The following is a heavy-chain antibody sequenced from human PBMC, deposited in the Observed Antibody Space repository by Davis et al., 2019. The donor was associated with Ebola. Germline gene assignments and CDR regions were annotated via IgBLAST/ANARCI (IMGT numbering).Heavy chain of an antibody. V-gene: IGHV3-30*02. D-gene: IGHD1-1*01. CDR1: GFTFSTYG. CDR3: ARVRTGMRGYFDS. CDR2: IWYDGSNK. J-gene: IGHJ4*02. Sequence: GESLKISCAASGFTFSTYGMHWVRQAPGKGLEWVAFIWYDGSNKNYADSVKGRFTISRDNSKNTLYLQMNSLRAEDTAVYYCARVRTGMRGYFDSWGQGTLVTVSS.